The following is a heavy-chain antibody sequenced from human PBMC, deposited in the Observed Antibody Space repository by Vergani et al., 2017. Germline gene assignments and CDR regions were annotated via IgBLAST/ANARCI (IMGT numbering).Heavy chain of an antibody. J-gene: IGHJ6*02. CDR1: GFTFSSYS. Sequence: EVQLVESGGGLVKPGGSLRLSCAASGFTFSSYSMNWVRQAPGKGLEWVSSISSSSSYIYYADSVKDRFTISRDTAKSSLYLQMNSLRAEDTAVYYCARGIVVVPAAQAHYYYGMDVWSQGTTVTVSS. CDR3: ARGIVVVPAAQAHYYYGMDV. CDR2: ISSSSSYI. V-gene: IGHV3-21*01. D-gene: IGHD2-2*01.